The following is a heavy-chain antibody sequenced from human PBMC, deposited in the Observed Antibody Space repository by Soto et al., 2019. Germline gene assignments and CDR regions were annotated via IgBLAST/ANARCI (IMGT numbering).Heavy chain of an antibody. CDR2: INPKSGGT. D-gene: IGHD3-16*01. V-gene: IGHV1-2*06. CDR3: ARMATFGSLNWFDP. CDR1: GYSFTDYH. J-gene: IGHJ5*02. Sequence: ASVKVSCKASGYSFTDYHIHWVRQAPGQGLEWLGRINPKSGGTSTAQKFQGRVTMTRDISIATAYMELSSLRSDDTAIYYCARMATFGSLNWFDPWGQGTLVTVSS.